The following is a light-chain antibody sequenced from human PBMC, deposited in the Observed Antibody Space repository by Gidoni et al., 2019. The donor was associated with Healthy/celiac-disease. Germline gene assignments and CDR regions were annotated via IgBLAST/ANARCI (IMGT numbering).Light chain of an antibody. CDR2: KAS. CDR1: QRISSW. J-gene: IGKJ1*01. Sequence: DIQMTQSPSTLSASVGDRVTITCRASQRISSWLAWYQQKPGKAPKLLIYKASSLESRVPSRFSGSGSGTEFTLTISSLQPDDFATYYCQQYNSYWTFGQGTKVEIK. CDR3: QQYNSYWT. V-gene: IGKV1-5*03.